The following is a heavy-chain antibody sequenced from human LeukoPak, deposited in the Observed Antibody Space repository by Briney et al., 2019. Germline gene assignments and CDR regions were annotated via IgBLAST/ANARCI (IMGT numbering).Heavy chain of an antibody. CDR1: GGSISSTSYY. J-gene: IGHJ5*02. D-gene: IGHD3-10*01. V-gene: IGHV4-39*07. CDR3: ARRGLLWFGRNWFDP. Sequence: SETLSLTCIVSGGSISSTSYYWGWIRQPPGKGLEWIGNIYYSGSTYYNPSLKSRVTMSVDTSKNQFSLKLSSVTAADTAVYYCARRGLLWFGRNWFDPWGQGTLVTVSS. CDR2: IYYSGST.